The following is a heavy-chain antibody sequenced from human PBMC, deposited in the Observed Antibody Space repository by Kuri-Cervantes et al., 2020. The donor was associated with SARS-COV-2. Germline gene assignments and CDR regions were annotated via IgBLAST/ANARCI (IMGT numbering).Heavy chain of an antibody. J-gene: IGHJ4*02. CDR3: ARGPFSSGWFDY. CDR2: ISAYNGNT. V-gene: IGHV1-18*01. CDR1: GGTFSSYA. Sequence: ASVKVSCKASGGTFSSYAISWVRQAPGQGLEWVGWISAYNGNTNYTQKLQGRVTTTTDTSTSTAYMELRSLRSDDTAVYYCARGPFSSGWFDYWGQGTLVTVSS. D-gene: IGHD6-19*01.